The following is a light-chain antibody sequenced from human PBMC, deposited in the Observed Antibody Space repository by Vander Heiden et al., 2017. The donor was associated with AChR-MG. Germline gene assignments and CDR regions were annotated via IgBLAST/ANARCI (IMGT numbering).Light chain of an antibody. Sequence: DMQLTQSPSSLSASVGDRVTITCQTNQYVGRELHWYKQIPGKVPILLIYAASTLQNGVPSRFSGSGSGTHFTLTISSLQPEDVATYFCQQSYTTPPITFGQGTRLEIK. J-gene: IGKJ5*01. V-gene: IGKV1-39*01. CDR1: QYVGRE. CDR2: AAS. CDR3: QQSYTTPPIT.